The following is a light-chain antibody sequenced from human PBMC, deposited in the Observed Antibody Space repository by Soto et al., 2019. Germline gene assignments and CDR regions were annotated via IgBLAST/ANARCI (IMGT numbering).Light chain of an antibody. Sequence: DIQMTQFPSTLSASIGDRVTITCRASQSISTWLAWYQQKAGKAPKLLIYTASSLETGVPSRFSGSGSGTEFTLTISSLQPDDYCQHYNRYSPYTFGQGTRLEIK. CDR3: QHYNRYSPYT. J-gene: IGKJ2*01. V-gene: IGKV1-5*03. CDR1: QSISTW. CDR2: TAS.